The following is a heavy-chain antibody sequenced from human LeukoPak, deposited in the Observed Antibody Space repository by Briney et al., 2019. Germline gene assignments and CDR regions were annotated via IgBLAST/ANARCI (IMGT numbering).Heavy chain of an antibody. CDR3: ARVYCTNGVCLRGYYYYYMDV. CDR1: GGSISSGRYY. Sequence: SETLSLTCTGSGGSISSGRYYWSWIRQPAGKGLEWIGHIYTSGSTNYNPSLKSRVTISIDTSKNQFSLKLSSVTAADTAVYYCARVYCTNGVCLRGYYYYYMDVWGKGTTVTVSS. D-gene: IGHD2-8*01. J-gene: IGHJ6*03. V-gene: IGHV4-61*09. CDR2: IYTSGST.